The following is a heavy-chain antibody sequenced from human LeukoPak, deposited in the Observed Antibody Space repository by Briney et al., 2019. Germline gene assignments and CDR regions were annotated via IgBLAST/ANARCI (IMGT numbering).Heavy chain of an antibody. CDR2: IWYHRSIK. CDR1: GFTFGTYG. J-gene: IGHJ4*02. D-gene: IGHD3-10*01. CDR3: ARAVGPYDY. Sequence: PGGSLRLSCAASGFTFGTYGLHWVRQAPGKGLEWVAVIWYHRSIKYYADSVKDLFTISRDNSKNTLYLQMNSLRVEDTGVYYCARAVGPYDYWGQGTLDTVSS. V-gene: IGHV3-33*01.